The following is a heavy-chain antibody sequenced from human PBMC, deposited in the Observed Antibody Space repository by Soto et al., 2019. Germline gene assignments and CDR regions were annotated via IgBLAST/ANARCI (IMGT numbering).Heavy chain of an antibody. Sequence: ASGKVSYKASGYTFTSYGISWERQAPGQGLEWMGWISAYNGNTNYAQKLQGRVTMTTDTSTSTAYMAPRSLRSDDPPVPFCAKHRSGWPPDWGQGTLFTDSS. V-gene: IGHV1-18*01. CDR2: ISAYNGNT. CDR3: AKHRSGWPPD. D-gene: IGHD6-19*01. CDR1: GYTFTSYG. J-gene: IGHJ4*02.